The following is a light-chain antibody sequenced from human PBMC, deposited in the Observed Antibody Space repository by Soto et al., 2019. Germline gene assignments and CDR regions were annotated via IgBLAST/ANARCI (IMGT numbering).Light chain of an antibody. CDR2: DVT. V-gene: IGLV2-14*03. Sequence: QSALTQPPSVSGSPGQSITISCAGTSSDVGGYNYVSWCQQHPGKAPKLMIYDVTRRPSGISNRFSGSKSGNTASLTISSLQAEDEADYYCSSYTGASTVVFGGGTKLTVL. J-gene: IGLJ3*02. CDR3: SSYTGASTVV. CDR1: SSDVGGYNY.